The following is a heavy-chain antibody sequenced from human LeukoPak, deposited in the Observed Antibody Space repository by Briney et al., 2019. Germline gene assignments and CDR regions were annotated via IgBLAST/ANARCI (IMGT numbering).Heavy chain of an antibody. CDR2: IIPILGIA. Sequence: SVKVSCKASGGTFSSYTISWVRQAPGQGLEWMGRIIPILGIANYAQKSQGRVTITADKSTSTAYMELSSLRSEDTAVYYCAREADVWGSYRYDYWGQGTLVTVSS. CDR1: GGTFSSYT. D-gene: IGHD3-16*02. J-gene: IGHJ4*02. CDR3: AREADVWGSYRYDY. V-gene: IGHV1-69*04.